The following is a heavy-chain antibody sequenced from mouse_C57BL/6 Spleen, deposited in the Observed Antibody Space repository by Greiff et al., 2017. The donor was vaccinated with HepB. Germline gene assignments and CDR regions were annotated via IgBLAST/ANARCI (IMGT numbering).Heavy chain of an antibody. CDR1: GFNIKDDY. V-gene: IGHV14-4*01. CDR3: TTRIYDGYYGGY. CDR2: IDPENGDT. J-gene: IGHJ2*01. D-gene: IGHD2-3*01. Sequence: EVQLQQSGAELVRPGASVKLSCTASGFNIKDDYMHWLKQRPEQGLEWIGWIDPENGDTEYASKFQGKATITADTSSNTAYLQLSSLTSEDTAVYYCTTRIYDGYYGGYWGQGTTLTVSS.